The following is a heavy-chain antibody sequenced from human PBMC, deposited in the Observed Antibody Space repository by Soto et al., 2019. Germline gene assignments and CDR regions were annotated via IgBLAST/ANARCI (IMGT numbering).Heavy chain of an antibody. CDR3: ARDLSTLCSGVWCDAFDL. CDR1: GFSFSSDW. V-gene: IGHV3-7*04. D-gene: IGHD2-15*01. CDR2: RKGDGTRE. Sequence: EVQLVESGGALVQPGTSLRLSCVGSGFSFSSDWMTWVRQAPGKGLEWVANRKGDGTRENSVDYVKGRFTISRDYAKISFGLQMYSLMVEDTALYYCARDLSTLCSGVWCDAFDLWGQGTVVTVTS. J-gene: IGHJ3*01.